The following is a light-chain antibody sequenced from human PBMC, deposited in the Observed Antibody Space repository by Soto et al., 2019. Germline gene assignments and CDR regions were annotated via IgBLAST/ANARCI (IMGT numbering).Light chain of an antibody. CDR2: EVS. CDR1: SSDVGDYNY. V-gene: IGLV2-8*01. J-gene: IGLJ2*01. CDR3: SSYAGSKNYVI. Sequence: QSALTQPPSASGSPGQSVTISCTGSSSDVGDYNYVSWYQQPPGKAPKLMIYEVSKRPSGVPDRFSGSKSGNTASLTVSGLQTEDEADYYCSSYAGSKNYVIFGGGTQVTVL.